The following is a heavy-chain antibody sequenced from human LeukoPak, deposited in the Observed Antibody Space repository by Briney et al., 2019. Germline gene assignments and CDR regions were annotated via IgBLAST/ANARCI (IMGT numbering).Heavy chain of an antibody. CDR1: GFTFSGYW. CDR2: INSDGYSI. J-gene: IGHJ5*01. CDR3: TRAGYSSGFDS. D-gene: IGHD6-19*01. Sequence: GVSLRLSCAASGFTFSGYWMHWVRQAPGKGLVWVSRINSDGYSITYADSVKGRFTISRDNAKNTLYLQMNSLIAEDTAVYFCTRAGYSSGFDSWGQGTLVTVSS. V-gene: IGHV3-74*03.